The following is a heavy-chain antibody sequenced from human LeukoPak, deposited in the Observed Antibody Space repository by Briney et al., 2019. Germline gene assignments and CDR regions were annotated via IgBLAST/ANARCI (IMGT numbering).Heavy chain of an antibody. CDR3: ARAFGSGYDSLNYMDV. V-gene: IGHV1-69*13. Sequence: SVKVSCKASGGTFSSYAISWVRQAPGQGLEWMGGIIPIFGTANYAQKFQGRVTITADESTSTAYMELSSLRSEDTAVYYCARAFGSGYDSLNYMDVWGKGTTVTISS. CDR2: IIPIFGTA. CDR1: GGTFSSYA. D-gene: IGHD5-12*01. J-gene: IGHJ6*03.